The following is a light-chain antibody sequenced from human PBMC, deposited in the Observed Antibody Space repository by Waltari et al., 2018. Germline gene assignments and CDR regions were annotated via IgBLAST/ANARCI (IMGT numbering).Light chain of an antibody. CDR3: AVWDDSLNGLI. J-gene: IGLJ2*01. CDR1: RSNLGKNT. CDR2: FNV. Sequence: QSVLTHPPSASGTPGQRVTISCSGRRSNLGKNTVNWYQQLPGTAPKLVIYFNVQRPSGVPDRFSGSKSGTSASLAISGLQSEDEADFHCAVWDDSLNGLIFGGGTKLTVL. V-gene: IGLV1-44*01.